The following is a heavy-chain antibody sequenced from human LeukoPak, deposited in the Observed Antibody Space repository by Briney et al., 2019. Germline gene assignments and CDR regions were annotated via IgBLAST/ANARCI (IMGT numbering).Heavy chain of an antibody. Sequence: GGSLRLSCAASGFSLSGYNMNWVRQAPGKGLEWVSSITSSSAYIYHADSVKGRFTISRDNAKNSLYLQMNSLRAEDTAVYYCARVLRDYYFDFWGQGTLVTVSS. J-gene: IGHJ4*02. CDR3: ARVLRDYYFDF. V-gene: IGHV3-21*01. CDR1: GFSLSGYN. D-gene: IGHD3-9*01. CDR2: ITSSSAYI.